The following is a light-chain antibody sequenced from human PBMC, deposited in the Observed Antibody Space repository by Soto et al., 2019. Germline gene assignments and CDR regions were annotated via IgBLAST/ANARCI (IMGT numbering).Light chain of an antibody. CDR1: QSVSSN. J-gene: IGKJ1*01. V-gene: IGKV3-20*01. CDR3: QQYGSSGT. Sequence: IVLTQSPATLSVSRGERATLCCRASQSVSSNLAWYQQKPGQAPRLLIDGASTRASGIPARFSGSGSGTEFTLTISRLEPEDFAVYYCQQYGSSGTFGQGTKVDIK. CDR2: GAS.